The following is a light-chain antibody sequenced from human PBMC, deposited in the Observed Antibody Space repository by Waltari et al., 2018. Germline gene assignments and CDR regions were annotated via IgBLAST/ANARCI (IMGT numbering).Light chain of an antibody. J-gene: IGLJ3*02. CDR1: RGEIGNYKF. CDR2: YVS. CDR3: SSYTTTSSWV. Sequence: QSALTQPASVSGSPGQSITIPCTGTRGEIGNYKFVSWYQQEPGTAPKLMVYYVSPRPSGVSNRFSGSKSGNTASLTISGLQAEDEADYYCSSYTTTSSWVFGGGTKLTVL. V-gene: IGLV2-14*02.